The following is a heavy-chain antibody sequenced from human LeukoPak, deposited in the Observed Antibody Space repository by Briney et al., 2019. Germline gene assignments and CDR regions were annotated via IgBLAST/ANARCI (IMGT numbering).Heavy chain of an antibody. CDR3: AKDGRYFDWLLFNWFDP. D-gene: IGHD3-9*01. CDR1: GFTFSSYG. CDR2: ISGSGGST. Sequence: GGTLRLSCAASGFTFSSYGMNWVRQAPGKGLEWVSAISGSGGSTYYADSVKGRFTISRDNSKNTLYLQMNSLRAEDTAVYYCAKDGRYFDWLLFNWFDPWGQGTLVTVSS. V-gene: IGHV3-23*01. J-gene: IGHJ5*02.